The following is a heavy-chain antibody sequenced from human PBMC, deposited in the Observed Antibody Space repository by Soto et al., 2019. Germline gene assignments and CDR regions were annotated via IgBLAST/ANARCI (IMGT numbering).Heavy chain of an antibody. CDR1: GGTFSSYA. V-gene: IGHV1-69*01. D-gene: IGHD2-2*01. CDR3: ASTQGSSTSLEINYYYYYGMDV. Sequence: QVQLGQSGAAVKKPGSSVKVSCKASGGTFSSYAISWVRQAPGQRLEWMGGIIPIPGTANNAQKFQGKVKINADESNRTANLELSSLRSEDTAVYYCASTQGSSTSLEINYYYYYGMDVWGQGTTVTVSS. J-gene: IGHJ6*02. CDR2: IIPIPGTA.